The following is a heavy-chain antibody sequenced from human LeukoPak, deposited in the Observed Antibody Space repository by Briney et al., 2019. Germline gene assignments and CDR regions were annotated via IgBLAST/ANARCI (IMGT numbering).Heavy chain of an antibody. CDR1: GGSISSYY. CDR2: IYYSGST. Sequence: PETLSLTCTVSGGSISSYYWSWIRQPPGKGLEWIGYIYYSGSTNYNPSLKSRVTISVDTSKNQFSLKLSSVTAADTAVYYCARESSGYVAAAGNYYYYGMDVWGQGTTVTVSS. V-gene: IGHV4-59*01. D-gene: IGHD6-13*01. CDR3: ARESSGYVAAAGNYYYYGMDV. J-gene: IGHJ6*02.